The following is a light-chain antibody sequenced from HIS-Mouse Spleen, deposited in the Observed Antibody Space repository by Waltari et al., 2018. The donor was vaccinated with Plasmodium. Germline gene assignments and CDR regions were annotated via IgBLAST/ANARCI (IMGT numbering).Light chain of an antibody. Sequence: QSALTQPRSVSGSPGQSVTISCTGTSSDVGGYNYVSWYQQHPGKAPKLMIYDVSKRPSGVPYRFSGSKPGNTASLTISGLQAEDEADYYCCSYAGSYTYVFGTGTKVTVL. CDR1: SSDVGGYNY. CDR3: CSYAGSYTYV. J-gene: IGLJ1*01. CDR2: DVS. V-gene: IGLV2-11*01.